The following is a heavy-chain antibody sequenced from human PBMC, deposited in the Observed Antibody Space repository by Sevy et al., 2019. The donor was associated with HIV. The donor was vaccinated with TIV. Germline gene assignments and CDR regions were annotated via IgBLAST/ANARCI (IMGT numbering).Heavy chain of an antibody. CDR1: GLTVSSNY. Sequence: GGSLRLSYAVSGLTVSSNYMIWVRQAPGKGLEWVSLIYSGGATYYADSVNGRFTISGDDSKNTLYLQMDSLRAEDTAVYYCARGGLDSNWFRSFDYWGRGTLVTVSS. D-gene: IGHD6-13*01. J-gene: IGHJ4*02. V-gene: IGHV3-53*01. CDR3: ARGGLDSNWFRSFDY. CDR2: IYSGGAT.